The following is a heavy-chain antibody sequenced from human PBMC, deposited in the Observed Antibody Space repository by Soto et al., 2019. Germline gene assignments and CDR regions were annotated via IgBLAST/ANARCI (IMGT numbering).Heavy chain of an antibody. J-gene: IGHJ5*02. CDR2: IFYLGSS. D-gene: IGHD3-3*02. CDR3: ARHSLALRKNNWFDP. CDR1: GDSIISSDFY. V-gene: IGHV4-39*01. Sequence: TSETLSLTCTVSGDSIISSDFYWGWVRQPPGKGLEWIGGIFYLGSSYYNPSLKSRVTMSVDTSKNQFSLRLRSVTAADTALYFCARHSLALRKNNWFDPWGQGIMVTVSS.